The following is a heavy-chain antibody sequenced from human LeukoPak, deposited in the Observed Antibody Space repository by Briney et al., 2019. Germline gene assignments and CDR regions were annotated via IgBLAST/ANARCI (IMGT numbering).Heavy chain of an antibody. Sequence: KSGGSLRLSCAASGFTFSSYSTNWVRQAPGKGLEWVSSISSSSSYIYYADSVKGRFTISRDNSKNTLYLQMNSLRAEDTAVYYCARERKVRGIVGATGGAFDIWGQGTMVTVSS. V-gene: IGHV3-21*01. D-gene: IGHD1-26*01. J-gene: IGHJ3*02. CDR2: ISSSSSYI. CDR1: GFTFSSYS. CDR3: ARERKVRGIVGATGGAFDI.